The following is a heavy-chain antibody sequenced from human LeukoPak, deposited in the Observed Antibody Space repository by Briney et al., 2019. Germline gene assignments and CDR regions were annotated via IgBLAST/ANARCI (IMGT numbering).Heavy chain of an antibody. D-gene: IGHD2-2*01. CDR3: ARANSRTLDY. CDR1: GNSFNNYW. CDR2: VYPGDSDT. V-gene: IGHV5-51*01. J-gene: IGHJ4*02. Sequence: GESLKISCKGSGNSFNNYWIAWVRQMPGKGLEWMGIVYPGDSDTRISPSFQGQVTISADKSISTVYLQWSSLKASDTAILYCARANSRTLDYWGQGTLVTVSS.